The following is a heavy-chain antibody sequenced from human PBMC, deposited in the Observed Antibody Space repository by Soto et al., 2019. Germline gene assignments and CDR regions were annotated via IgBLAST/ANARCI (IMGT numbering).Heavy chain of an antibody. Sequence: ASVKVSCKASGYTFTSYGISWVRQAPGQGLEWMGWISAYNGNTNYAQKLQGRVTMTTDTSTSTAYMELRSLRSDDTAVCYCASLGGYCSGGSCPTATHDAFDIWGQGTMVTVSS. V-gene: IGHV1-18*01. CDR2: ISAYNGNT. CDR1: GYTFTSYG. CDR3: ASLGGYCSGGSCPTATHDAFDI. D-gene: IGHD2-15*01. J-gene: IGHJ3*02.